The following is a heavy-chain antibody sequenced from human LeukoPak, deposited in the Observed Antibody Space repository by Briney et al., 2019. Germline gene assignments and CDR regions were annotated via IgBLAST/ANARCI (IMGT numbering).Heavy chain of an antibody. D-gene: IGHD3-22*01. CDR1: GGSISSYY. J-gene: IGHJ4*02. CDR2: IYYSGSP. CDR3: ARGADYYDSSGYYLYYFDY. V-gene: IGHV4-59*01. Sequence: SETLSLTCAVSGGSISSYYWSWIRQPPGKGLEWIGDIYYSGSPNYNTSLKSRVTISVDTSKNQFSLKLSSVTAADTAVYYCARGADYYDSSGYYLYYFDYWGQGTLVTVSS.